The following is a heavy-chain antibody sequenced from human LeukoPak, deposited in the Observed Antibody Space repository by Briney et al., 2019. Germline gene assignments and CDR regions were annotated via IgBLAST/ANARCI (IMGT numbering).Heavy chain of an antibody. J-gene: IGHJ2*01. D-gene: IGHD2-21*02. CDR2: ISGDGGST. CDR1: GFTLDDYA. CDR3: AKDMEYCGGDCSTGYFDL. V-gene: IGHV3-43*02. Sequence: PGGSLRLSCAASGFTLDDYAMHWVRQAPGKGLEWVSLISGDGGSTYYADSVKGRFTISRDNSKNSLYLQMNSLRTEDTALYYCAKDMEYCGGDCSTGYFDLWGRGTLVTVSS.